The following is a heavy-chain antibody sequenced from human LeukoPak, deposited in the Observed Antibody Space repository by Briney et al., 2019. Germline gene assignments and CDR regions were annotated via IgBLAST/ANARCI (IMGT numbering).Heavy chain of an antibody. CDR3: ARSITMIQCAFDI. Sequence: SETLSLTCTVSGGSISSYYWSWIRQPPGKGLEWIGYMYYSGSTNYYPSLKSRVTISVDTSKSQFSLKLSSVTAADTAVYYCARSITMIQCAFDIWGQGTMVTVSS. V-gene: IGHV4-59*08. CDR2: MYYSGST. CDR1: GGSISSYY. J-gene: IGHJ3*02. D-gene: IGHD3-22*01.